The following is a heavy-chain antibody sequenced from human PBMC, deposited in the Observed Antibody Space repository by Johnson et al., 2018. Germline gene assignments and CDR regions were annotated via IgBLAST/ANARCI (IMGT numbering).Heavy chain of an antibody. J-gene: IGHJ4*02. CDR2: ISYDGSNK. D-gene: IGHD6-13*01. CDR1: GFTFNNYG. Sequence: QVQLVQSGGGVVQPGRSLRLSCAASGFTFNNYGMHWVRQAPGTGLEWVAVISYDGSNKYYADSVKGRFTISRDNSKNPLYLQMNSRRAEDTAVDYWARDPGTGYFDYWGQGTLVTVSS. V-gene: IGHV3-33*05. CDR3: ARDPGTGYFDY.